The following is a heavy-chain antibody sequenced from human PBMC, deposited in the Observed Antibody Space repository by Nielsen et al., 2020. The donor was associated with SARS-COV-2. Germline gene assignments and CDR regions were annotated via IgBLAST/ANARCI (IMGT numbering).Heavy chain of an antibody. CDR3: ARQSRWLANFDY. J-gene: IGHJ4*02. D-gene: IGHD6-19*01. CDR2: IHYTGST. CDR1: GGSMSNSNYY. Sequence: SETLSLTCTVSGGSMSNSNYYWGWNRQPPGRGLDWIGGIHYTGSTYYNPSLTSRATISVDTSKKQFSLRPCSAAAAATAVYYCARQSRWLANFDYWGQGTLVTVSS. V-gene: IGHV4-39*01.